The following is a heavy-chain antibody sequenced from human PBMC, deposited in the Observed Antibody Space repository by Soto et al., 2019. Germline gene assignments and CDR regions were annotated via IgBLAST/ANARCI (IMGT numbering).Heavy chain of an antibody. CDR3: AKGSAAARPYYFDY. J-gene: IGHJ4*02. CDR1: GFTFSSYA. CDR2: ITGGGSST. Sequence: CGSLRLSCAASGFTFSSYAMSWVRQAPGKGLEWVSAITGGGSSTYYADSVKGRFTISRDNSKNTLSLQMNGLRAEDTAVYYCAKGSAAARPYYFDYWGQGALVTVSS. V-gene: IGHV3-23*01. D-gene: IGHD6-13*01.